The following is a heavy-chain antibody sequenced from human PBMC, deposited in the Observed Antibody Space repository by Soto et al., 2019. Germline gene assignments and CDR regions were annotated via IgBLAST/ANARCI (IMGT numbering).Heavy chain of an antibody. D-gene: IGHD5-12*01. J-gene: IGHJ4*02. Sequence: GGSLRLSCAASGFTFSSYWMSWVRQAPGKGLEWVANIKQDGSEKYYVDSVKGRFTISRDNAKNSLYLQMNSLRAEDTAVYYCARESGWLQFYYFDYWGQGTLVTVSS. CDR1: GFTFSSYW. CDR2: IKQDGSEK. CDR3: ARESGWLQFYYFDY. V-gene: IGHV3-7*05.